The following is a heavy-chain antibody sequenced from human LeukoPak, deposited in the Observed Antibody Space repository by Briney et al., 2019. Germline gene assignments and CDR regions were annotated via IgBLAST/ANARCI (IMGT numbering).Heavy chain of an antibody. CDR1: GFTFRSYA. Sequence: GGSLKLSCAASGFTFRSYAMSWVRRAPGKGLEWVSAISGNGRDTFYADSGRGRFTISRDNSKNTLYLQMNNLRAEETAVYYCAKVVNSGNYYYFDYWGQGTLVTVSS. J-gene: IGHJ4*02. V-gene: IGHV3-23*01. CDR2: ISGNGRDT. CDR3: AKVVNSGNYYYFDY. D-gene: IGHD1-26*01.